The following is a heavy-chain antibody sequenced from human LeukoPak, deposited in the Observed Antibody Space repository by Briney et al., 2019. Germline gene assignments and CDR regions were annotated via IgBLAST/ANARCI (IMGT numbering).Heavy chain of an antibody. CDR2: IHYSGST. D-gene: IGHD4-17*01. CDR1: GGSISSSSYY. CDR3: ARRPYGDYYFDY. J-gene: IGHJ4*02. V-gene: IGHV4-39*01. Sequence: SETLSLTCTVSGGSISSSSYYWGWIRQPPGKGLEWIGTIHYSGSTNYNPSLKSRATVSVDTSKNQFSLKLTSVTAADTAVYYCARRPYGDYYFDYWGQGTLVTVSS.